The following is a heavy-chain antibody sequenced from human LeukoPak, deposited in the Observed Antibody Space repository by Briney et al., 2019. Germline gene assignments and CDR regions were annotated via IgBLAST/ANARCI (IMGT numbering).Heavy chain of an antibody. CDR3: ARLPWA. Sequence: SETLSLTCTVSGGFIISYYWSWIRQPPGKGLEWIGYIYYSGSTNYNPSLKSRVTISVDTSKNQFSLKLSSVTAADTAVYYCARLPWAWGQGTLVTVSS. CDR1: GGFIISYY. V-gene: IGHV4-59*12. D-gene: IGHD1-26*01. J-gene: IGHJ5*02. CDR2: IYYSGST.